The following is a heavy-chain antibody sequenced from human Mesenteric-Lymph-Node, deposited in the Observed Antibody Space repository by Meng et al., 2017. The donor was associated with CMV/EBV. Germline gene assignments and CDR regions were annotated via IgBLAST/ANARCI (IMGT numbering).Heavy chain of an antibody. D-gene: IGHD4-17*01. CDR1: GSISSSSYY. CDR3: ATLPNGDYSMGYFDY. CDR2: IYYSGST. J-gene: IGHJ4*02. Sequence: GSISSSSYYWGWLRQPPGKGLEWIGSIYYSGSTYYNPSLKSRVTISVDTSKNQFSLKLSSVTAADTAVYYCATLPNGDYSMGYFDYWGQGTLVTVSS. V-gene: IGHV4-39*01.